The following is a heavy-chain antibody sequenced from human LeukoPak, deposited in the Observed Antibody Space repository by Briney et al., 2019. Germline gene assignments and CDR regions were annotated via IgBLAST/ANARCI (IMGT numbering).Heavy chain of an antibody. CDR1: GGTFSSYA. J-gene: IGHJ4*02. CDR3: ARGLLRGYSYGYPDY. D-gene: IGHD5-18*01. V-gene: IGHV1-69*01. CDR2: IIPIFGTA. Sequence: GASVKVSCKASGGTFSSYAISWVRQAPGQGLEWMGGIIPIFGTANYARKFQGRVTITADESTSTAYMELSSLRSEDTAVYYCARGLLRGYSYGYPDYWGQGTLVTVSS.